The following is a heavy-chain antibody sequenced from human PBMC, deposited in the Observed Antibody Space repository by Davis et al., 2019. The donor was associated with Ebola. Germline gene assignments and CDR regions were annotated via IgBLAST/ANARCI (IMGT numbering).Heavy chain of an antibody. CDR2: INAGNGNT. D-gene: IGHD6-13*01. CDR3: ARGLSSWYNAFDI. V-gene: IGHV1-3*01. Sequence: ASVKVSCKASGYTFTSYAMNWVRQAPGQGLEWMGWINAGNGNTKYSQKFQGRVTITRDTSASTAYMELSSLRSEDTAVYYCARGLSSWYNAFDIWGQGTMVTVSS. CDR1: GYTFTSYA. J-gene: IGHJ3*02.